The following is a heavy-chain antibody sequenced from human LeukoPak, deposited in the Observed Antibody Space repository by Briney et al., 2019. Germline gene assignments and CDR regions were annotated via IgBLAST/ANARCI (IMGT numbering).Heavy chain of an antibody. D-gene: IGHD5-18*01. CDR2: IYYSGST. CDR1: GGSISSSSYY. V-gene: IGHV4-39*01. J-gene: IGHJ4*02. Sequence: SETLSLTCTVSGGSISSSSYYSGWIRQPPGKGLEWVGSIYYSGSTYYNPSLKSRVTISVDTSKNQLSLKLSSVTAADTAVYYCFGSDTAMSDSYYFDYWGQGTLVTVSS. CDR3: FGSDTAMSDSYYFDY.